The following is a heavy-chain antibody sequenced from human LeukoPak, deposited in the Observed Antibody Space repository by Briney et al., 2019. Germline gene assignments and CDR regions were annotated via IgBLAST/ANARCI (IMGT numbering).Heavy chain of an antibody. Sequence: GGSLRLSCAASGFTFSSYAMSWVRQAPGKGLGWVSAISGSGGSTYYADSVKGRFTISRDNSKNTLYLQMNSLRAEDTAVYYCANGVVPAARQGNWFDPWGQGTLVTVSS. CDR3: ANGVVPAARQGNWFDP. CDR1: GFTFSSYA. D-gene: IGHD2-2*01. CDR2: ISGSGGST. V-gene: IGHV3-23*01. J-gene: IGHJ5*02.